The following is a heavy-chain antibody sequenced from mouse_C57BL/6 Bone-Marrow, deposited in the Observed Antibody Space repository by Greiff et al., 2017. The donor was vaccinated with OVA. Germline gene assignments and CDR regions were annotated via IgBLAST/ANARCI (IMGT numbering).Heavy chain of an antibody. D-gene: IGHD2-2*01. CDR3: ARLLWLRRFDY. V-gene: IGHV5-6*01. CDR2: ISSGGSYT. Sequence: VQLKQSGGDLVKPGGSLKLSCAASGFTFSSYGMSWVRQTPDKRLEWVATISSGGSYTYYPDSVKGRFTISRDNAKNTLYLQMSSLKSEDTAMYYCARLLWLRRFDYWGQGTTLTVSS. CDR1: GFTFSSYG. J-gene: IGHJ2*01.